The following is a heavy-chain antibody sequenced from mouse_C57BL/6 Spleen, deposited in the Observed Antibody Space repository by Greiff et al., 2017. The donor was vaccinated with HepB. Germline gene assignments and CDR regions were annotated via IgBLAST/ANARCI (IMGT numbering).Heavy chain of an antibody. CDR2: IWSGGST. D-gene: IGHD1-1*01. Sequence: VKLQESGPGLVQPSQSLSITCTVSGFSLTSYGVHWVRQSPGKGLEWLGVIWSGGSTDYNAAFISRLSISKDNSKSQVFFKMNSLQADDTAIYYCARKGGTTVVADAMDYWGQGTSVTVSS. J-gene: IGHJ4*01. CDR1: GFSLTSYG. V-gene: IGHV2-2*01. CDR3: ARKGGTTVVADAMDY.